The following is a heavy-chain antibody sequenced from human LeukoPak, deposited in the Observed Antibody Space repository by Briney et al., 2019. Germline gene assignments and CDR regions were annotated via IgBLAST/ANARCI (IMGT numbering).Heavy chain of an antibody. CDR2: INHSGST. J-gene: IGHJ5*02. D-gene: IGHD4-4*01. CDR3: ARGLTTVSSYNWFDP. Sequence: SETLSLTCAVYGGSFSGYYWSWIRQPPGKGLEWIGEINHSGSTNYNPSLKSRVTISVDTSKNQFSLKLSSVTAADTAVYCCARGLTTVSSYNWFDPWGQGTLVTVSS. CDR1: GGSFSGYY. V-gene: IGHV4-34*01.